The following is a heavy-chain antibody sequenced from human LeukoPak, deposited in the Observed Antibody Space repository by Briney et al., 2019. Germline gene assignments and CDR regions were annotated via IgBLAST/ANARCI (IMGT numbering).Heavy chain of an antibody. CDR1: GGSISSYY. D-gene: IGHD4-11*01. Sequence: PSETLSLTCTVSGGSISSYYWSWLRQPPGKGLEWIGYIYYSGSTNYNPSLKSRVTISVDTSKNQFSLKLSSVTAADTAVYYCARYDSSNYRYFDYWGQGTLVTVSS. CDR2: IYYSGST. V-gene: IGHV4-59*01. CDR3: ARYDSSNYRYFDY. J-gene: IGHJ4*02.